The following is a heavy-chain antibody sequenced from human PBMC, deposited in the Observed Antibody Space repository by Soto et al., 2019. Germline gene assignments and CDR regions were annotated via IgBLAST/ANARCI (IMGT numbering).Heavy chain of an antibody. CDR1: GFTFSNYA. CDR2: ISNGGGST. CDR3: ARGGTQHYDFWSGYKDYYYYGMDV. J-gene: IGHJ6*02. V-gene: IGHV3-23*01. Sequence: GGSLRLSCAASGFTFSNYAMSWVRQAPGKELEWVSSISNGGGSTDYADSVKGRFTISRDNSKNTLYLQMNSLRAEDTAVYYCARGGTQHYDFWSGYKDYYYYGMDVWGQGTTVTVSS. D-gene: IGHD3-3*01.